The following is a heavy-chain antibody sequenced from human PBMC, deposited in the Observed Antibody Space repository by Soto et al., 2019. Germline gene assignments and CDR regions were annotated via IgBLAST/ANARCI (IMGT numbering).Heavy chain of an antibody. CDR1: GFTFSSYS. D-gene: IGHD6-19*01. CDR3: ARDESRSRWYKMDV. CDR2: ISSSSSYI. Sequence: PGGSLRLSCAASGFTFSSYSMNWVRQAPGKGLEWVSSISSSSSYIYYADSVKGRFTISRDNAKNSLYLQMNSLRAEDTAVYYCARDESRSRWYKMDVWGKGTTVTVSS. J-gene: IGHJ6*04. V-gene: IGHV3-21*01.